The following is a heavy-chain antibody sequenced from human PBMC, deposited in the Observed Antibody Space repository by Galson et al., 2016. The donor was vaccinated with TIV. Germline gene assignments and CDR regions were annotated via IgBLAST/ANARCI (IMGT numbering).Heavy chain of an antibody. J-gene: IGHJ5*01. Sequence: SVKVSCKASGYNFNNFYLHWVRQAPGQGPEWMGWINPDNGVTHYAKQFQGRLTMTRDTSIRTAYFDLRGLRSDDTAVYYCARVYFIMSSASFDSWGQGSLVTVSS. D-gene: IGHD2/OR15-2a*01. CDR3: ARVYFIMSSASFDS. V-gene: IGHV1-2*02. CDR1: GYNFNNFY. CDR2: INPDNGVT.